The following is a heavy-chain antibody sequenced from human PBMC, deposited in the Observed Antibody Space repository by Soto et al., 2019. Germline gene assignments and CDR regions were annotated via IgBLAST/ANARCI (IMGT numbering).Heavy chain of an antibody. Sequence: QVQLVESGGGVVRPGTSLRLSCAASGFVFSNFAMYWVRQAPGKGLECVAVISNDGSNTYYADSVKGRFTMSRDNSKNTLYLQMNSLRADDTAVYYCAKDILTNSGPAFLAGVIWGIDYWGQGSLVTVSS. CDR3: AKDILTNSGPAFLAGVIWGIDY. J-gene: IGHJ4*02. V-gene: IGHV3-30*18. D-gene: IGHD3-16*01. CDR2: ISNDGSNT. CDR1: GFVFSNFA.